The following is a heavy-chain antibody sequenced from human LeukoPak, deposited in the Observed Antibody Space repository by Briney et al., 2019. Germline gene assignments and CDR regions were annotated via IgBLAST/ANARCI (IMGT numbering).Heavy chain of an antibody. CDR1: GFPFSSYE. V-gene: IGHV3-48*03. CDR2: ISSIGTI. J-gene: IGHJ4*02. CDR3: ARGGYYYDSSAYSDY. D-gene: IGHD3-22*01. Sequence: GGSLRLSCVASGFPFSSYEMNWVRQAPGKGLEWVSYISSIGTIYYADSVKGRLTISRDNAKNSLYLQMNSLRAEDTAVYYCARGGYYYDSSAYSDYWGQGTLVTVSS.